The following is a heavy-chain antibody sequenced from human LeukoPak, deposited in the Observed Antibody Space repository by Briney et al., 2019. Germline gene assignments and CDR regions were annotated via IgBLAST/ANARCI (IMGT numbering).Heavy chain of an antibody. D-gene: IGHD3-10*01. Sequence: SETLSLTCTVSGGSMSSYYWSWIRQPPGKGLEWIGYIYYSGSTNYKPSLKSRVIISVDTSKNQFSLKLSSVTAADTAVCYCARAPGGYGSGSRGAFDIWGQGTMVTVSS. CDR2: IYYSGST. V-gene: IGHV4-59*01. J-gene: IGHJ3*02. CDR3: ARAPGGYGSGSRGAFDI. CDR1: GGSMSSYY.